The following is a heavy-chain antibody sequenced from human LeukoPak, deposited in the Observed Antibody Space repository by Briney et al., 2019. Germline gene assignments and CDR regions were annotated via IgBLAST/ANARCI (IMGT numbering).Heavy chain of an antibody. CDR3: ARAVEMATSPTSFDY. CDR2: INPSGGST. D-gene: IGHD5-24*01. V-gene: IGHV1-46*01. Sequence: ASVKVSCKASGYTFTGYYMHWVRQAPGQGLEWMGIINPSGGSTSYAQKFQGRVTMTRDTSTSTVYMELSSLRSEDTAVYYCARAVEMATSPTSFDYWGQGTLVTVSS. J-gene: IGHJ4*02. CDR1: GYTFTGYY.